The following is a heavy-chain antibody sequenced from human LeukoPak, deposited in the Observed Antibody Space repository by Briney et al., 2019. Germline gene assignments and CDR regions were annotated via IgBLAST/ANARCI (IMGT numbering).Heavy chain of an antibody. CDR2: IYYTGST. J-gene: IGHJ4*02. CDR3: ARLKGYSSAWYPSYYFDY. CDR1: GGPISSSY. Sequence: SETLSLTCTVSGGPISSSYWSWIRQPPGRGLEWIGFIYYTGSTNYNPSLKSRVTISVYTSKNQFSLRLSSVTAADTAVYYCARLKGYSSAWYPSYYFDYWGQGTLVTVSS. V-gene: IGHV4-59*08. D-gene: IGHD6-19*01.